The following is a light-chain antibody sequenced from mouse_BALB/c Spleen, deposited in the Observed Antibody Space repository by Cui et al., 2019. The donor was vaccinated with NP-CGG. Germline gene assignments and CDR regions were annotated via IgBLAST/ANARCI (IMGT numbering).Light chain of an antibody. CDR1: TGAVTTSNY. V-gene: IGLV1*01. CDR3: ALWYSNHWV. J-gene: IGLJ1*01. Sequence: QAVVTQEFALTTSPGETVTLTCRSSTGAVTTSNYANWVQEKPDHLFTGLIGVINNRVPGVTARFSGSLIGDKAALTITGAQTEDESIYFCALWYSNHWVCGGGTKLTVL. CDR2: VIN.